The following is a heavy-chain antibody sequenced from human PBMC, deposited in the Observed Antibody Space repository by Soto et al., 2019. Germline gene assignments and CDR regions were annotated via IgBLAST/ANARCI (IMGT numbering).Heavy chain of an antibody. CDR3: AKDWTSI. CDR2: ISGSGGST. J-gene: IGHJ3*02. V-gene: IGHV3-23*01. D-gene: IGHD3-3*01. Sequence: EVQLLESGGGLVQPGGSLRLSCAASGFTFSIYSMPWVRQAPGKGLEWVSTISGSGGSTYYTDSVKGRFTISRDNSKNTLFLQLNSLRAEDTAVYYCAKDWTSIWGEGTMVSVSS. CDR1: GFTFSIYS.